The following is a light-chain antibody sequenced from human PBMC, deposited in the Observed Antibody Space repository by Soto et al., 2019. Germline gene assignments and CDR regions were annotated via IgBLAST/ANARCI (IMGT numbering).Light chain of an antibody. V-gene: IGKV1-33*01. CDR2: DAS. Sequence: DIQMTQSPSSLSASVVYVVTVTCQAIQDISNYLNWYQQKLGKATKRLIYDASNLETGVPSRFSGSGSGTDFTFTISSLQPEDIATYYCHQYSNLITFGQGTRLEIK. CDR3: HQYSNLIT. J-gene: IGKJ5*01. CDR1: QDISNY.